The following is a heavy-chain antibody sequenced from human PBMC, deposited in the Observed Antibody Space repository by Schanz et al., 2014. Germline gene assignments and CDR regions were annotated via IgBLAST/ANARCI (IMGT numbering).Heavy chain of an antibody. V-gene: IGHV4-4*02. CDR1: GGFISSINW. CDR3: ARDERDLPRSLFVF. J-gene: IGHJ4*02. CDR2: INNSGST. Sequence: QVQLQESGPGLVKPSGTLSLTCAVSGGFISSINWWSWVRQSPGTGLEWIGEINNSGSTNYNPSLKSRAPISLDKSKSQFSLPLNAVTAADTAVYYCARDERDLPRSLFVFWGQGTLVTVSS. D-gene: IGHD2-2*01.